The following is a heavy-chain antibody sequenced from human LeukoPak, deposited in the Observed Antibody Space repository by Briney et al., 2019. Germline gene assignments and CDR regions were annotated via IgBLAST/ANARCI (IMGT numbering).Heavy chain of an antibody. CDR1: GFTFSSYS. CDR2: ISSSSSTI. V-gene: IGHV3-48*01. Sequence: GGSLRLSCAASGFTFSSYSMNWVRQAPGKGLEWVSYISSSSSTIYYADSVKGRFTISRDNAKNSLYLQMNSLRAEDTAVYYCARGEAGYSYGYVSQGYCDYWGQGTLVTVSS. J-gene: IGHJ4*02. CDR3: ARGEAGYSYGYVSQGYCDY. D-gene: IGHD5-18*01.